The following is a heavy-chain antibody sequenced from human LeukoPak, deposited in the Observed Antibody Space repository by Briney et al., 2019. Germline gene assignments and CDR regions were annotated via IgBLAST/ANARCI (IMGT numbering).Heavy chain of an antibody. V-gene: IGHV1-46*01. CDR2: INPSGGST. CDR1: GYTFTIYY. J-gene: IGHJ5*02. D-gene: IGHD6-13*01. CDR3: ARDKTDSSTYSWFDP. Sequence: ASVTVSCKASGYTFTIYYMHWVRQAPGQGLEWMGIINPSGGSTSYAQKFQGRVTMTRDTSTSTIYMELSSLRSEDTAVYYCARDKTDSSTYSWFDPWGQGTLVTVSS.